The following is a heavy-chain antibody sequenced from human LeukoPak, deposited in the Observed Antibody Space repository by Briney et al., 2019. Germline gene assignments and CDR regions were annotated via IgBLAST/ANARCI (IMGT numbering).Heavy chain of an antibody. V-gene: IGHV3-66*01. CDR3: ARRKVGSAYYYGMDV. J-gene: IGHJ6*02. CDR2: IYTGGTT. Sequence: GGSLRLSCAASGFTVNSQYMSWVRQAPGKGLEWVSVIYTGGTTHYADSVKGRFTISRDNAKNTLYLQMNSLRAEDTAVYYCARRKVGSAYYYGMDVWGQGATVTVSS. D-gene: IGHD2-15*01. CDR1: GFTVNSQY.